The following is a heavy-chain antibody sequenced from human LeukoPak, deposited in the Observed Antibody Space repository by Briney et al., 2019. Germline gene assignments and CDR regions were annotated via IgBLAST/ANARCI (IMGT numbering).Heavy chain of an antibody. D-gene: IGHD4-17*01. CDR1: GYTFTTFA. CDR3: ARVPTVTNWFDP. V-gene: IGHV1-3*01. CDR2: INAGNGNT. J-gene: IGHJ5*02. Sequence: ASVKVPCKASGYTFTTFAIHWVRQAPGQKLEWMGWINAGNGNTEYSQKFQGRVTITRDTSASTAYMELSSLRSEDTAVYYCARVPTVTNWFDPWGQGTLVTVSS.